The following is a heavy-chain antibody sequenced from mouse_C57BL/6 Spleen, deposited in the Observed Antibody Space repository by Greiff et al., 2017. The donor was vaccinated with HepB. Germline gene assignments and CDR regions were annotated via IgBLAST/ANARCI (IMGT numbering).Heavy chain of an antibody. Sequence: EVQLQQSGAELVRPGASVKLSCTASGFNIKDDYMHWVKQRPEQGLEWIGWIDPENGDTEYASKFQGKATITADTSSNTAYLQLSSLTSEDTAVYYCTTGSYYSNYLFAYWGQGTLVTVSA. J-gene: IGHJ3*01. CDR1: GFNIKDDY. D-gene: IGHD2-5*01. CDR2: IDPENGDT. CDR3: TTGSYYSNYLFAY. V-gene: IGHV14-4*01.